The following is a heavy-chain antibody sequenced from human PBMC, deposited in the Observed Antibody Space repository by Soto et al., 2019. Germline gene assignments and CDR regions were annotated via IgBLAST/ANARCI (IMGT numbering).Heavy chain of an antibody. V-gene: IGHV3-30*18. Sequence: GGSLRLSCAASGFTFSGYYMHWVRQAPGKGLEWVAVISYDGSTEYYADSVKGRFTISRDNSANRLFLQMNSLRPEDTAVYYCTKDDGYNDSTYYHYFGMDVWGQGTTVTVSS. J-gene: IGHJ6*02. CDR3: TKDDGYNDSTYYHYFGMDV. CDR1: GFTFSGYY. CDR2: ISYDGSTE. D-gene: IGHD5-12*01.